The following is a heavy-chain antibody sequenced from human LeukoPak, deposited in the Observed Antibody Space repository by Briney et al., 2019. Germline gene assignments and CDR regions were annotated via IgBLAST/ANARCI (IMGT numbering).Heavy chain of an antibody. D-gene: IGHD6-13*01. CDR1: SDSFSGHY. J-gene: IGHJ4*02. CDR2: ITDGGRT. V-gene: IGHV4-34*01. Sequence: SETLSLTCAVYSDSFSGHYWSWIRQPPGKGLEWIGEITDGGRTSYSPSLKSRATISVVPSQRQFSLELGSVTAADTAIYYCVRRSRVAMPNALDLISDFWGQGTPVTVSS. CDR3: VRRSRVAMPNALDLISDF.